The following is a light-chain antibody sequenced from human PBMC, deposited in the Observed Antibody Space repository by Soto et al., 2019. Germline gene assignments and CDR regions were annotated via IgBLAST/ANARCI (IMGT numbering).Light chain of an antibody. V-gene: IGLV2-23*02. J-gene: IGLJ1*01. Sequence: QSVLNKPASVSGSPGQSITISCTGSSIHVAGYGLVSWYQQHPGIAPKLIIYEVTQRPSGVSNRFSGSKSGNTASLTISGLQAEDEADYYCSSYAGTSEVFGTGTKVTVL. CDR1: SIHVAGYGL. CDR2: EVT. CDR3: SSYAGTSEV.